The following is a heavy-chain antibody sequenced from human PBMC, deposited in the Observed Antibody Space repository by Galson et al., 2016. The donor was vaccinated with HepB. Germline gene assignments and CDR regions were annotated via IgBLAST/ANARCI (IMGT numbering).Heavy chain of an antibody. CDR2: ISGSGIDT. CDR1: GLTFSNYA. Sequence: SLRLSCAASGLTFSNYAMSWVRQAPGKGLEWVSGISGSGIDTYYADPVKGRFTISKDNSKNTVYLQMKSLRTEDTAVWYCAKLVGDRHTARDYYGLDVWGQGTTVTVSS. D-gene: IGHD3-10*01. CDR3: AKLVGDRHTARDYYGLDV. J-gene: IGHJ6*02. V-gene: IGHV3-23*01.